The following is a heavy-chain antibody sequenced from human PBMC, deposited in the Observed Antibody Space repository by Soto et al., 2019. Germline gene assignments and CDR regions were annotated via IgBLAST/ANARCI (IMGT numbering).Heavy chain of an antibody. Sequence: ASVKVSCKASGYTFTSYGISWVRQAPGQGLEWMGWISAYNGNKNYAQKLQGRVPMTTDTSTSTAYMELRSLRSDDTAVYYCAREGVMTTANDAFDIWGQGTMVTVSS. D-gene: IGHD3-16*01. CDR1: GYTFTSYG. J-gene: IGHJ3*02. CDR2: ISAYNGNK. CDR3: AREGVMTTANDAFDI. V-gene: IGHV1-18*01.